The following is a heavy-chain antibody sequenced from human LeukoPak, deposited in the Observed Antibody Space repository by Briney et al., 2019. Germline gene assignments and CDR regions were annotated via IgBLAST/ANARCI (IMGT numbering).Heavy chain of an antibody. D-gene: IGHD6-19*01. CDR3: AKDTSSGWFYYFDY. V-gene: IGHV3-23*01. CDR2: ISGSGGST. J-gene: IGHJ4*02. Sequence: GGSLRLSCAASGFTFSSYAMSWVRQAPGKGLEWVSAISGSGGSTYYADSVKGRFTLSRDNSKNALYLQMNSLRAEDTAVYYCAKDTSSGWFYYFDYWGQGTLVTVSS. CDR1: GFTFSSYA.